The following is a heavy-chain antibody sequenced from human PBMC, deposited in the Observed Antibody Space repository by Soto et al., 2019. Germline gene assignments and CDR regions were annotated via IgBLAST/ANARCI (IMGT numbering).Heavy chain of an antibody. V-gene: IGHV4-59*01. D-gene: IGHD3-9*01. J-gene: IGHJ5*02. CDR2: IYYSGST. CDR1: GGSISSYY. CDR3: AREVIDILTGYYSSWFAP. Sequence: SAPLSLTCSVSGGSISSYYWSWIRQTPGKGLEWIGYIYYSGSTNYNPSLNSRVTISVDTSKNQFSLKLSSVTAADTAVYYCAREVIDILTGYYSSWFAPWGQGTLVTVSS.